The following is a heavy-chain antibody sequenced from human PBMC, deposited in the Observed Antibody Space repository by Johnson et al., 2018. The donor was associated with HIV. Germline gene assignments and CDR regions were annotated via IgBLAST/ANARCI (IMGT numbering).Heavy chain of an antibody. Sequence: VQLVESGGGLVKPGGSLRLSCAASGFTVSSNYMSWVRQAPGKGLEWVSVIDSGGSTYYADSVKGRFTISRDNSKNTLYLQMNSLRAEDTAVYYCARDSYGGAFDIWGQGTMVTVSS. CDR3: ARDSYGGAFDI. CDR2: IDSGGST. D-gene: IGHD3-16*01. V-gene: IGHV3-66*01. J-gene: IGHJ3*02. CDR1: GFTVSSNY.